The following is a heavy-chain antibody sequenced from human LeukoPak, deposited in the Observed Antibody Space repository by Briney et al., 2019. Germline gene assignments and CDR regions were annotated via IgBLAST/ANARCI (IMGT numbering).Heavy chain of an antibody. J-gene: IGHJ6*02. CDR3: ARGASEGLDV. V-gene: IGHV3-13*01. CDR1: GFTFSNYD. CDR2: IGTVGNT. Sequence: GGSLRLSCATSGFTFSNYDMHWVRQAPGKGLEWVSSIGTVGNTYYLDSVRGRFTISREDAKNSLYLQMNSLRAGDSAVYYCARGASEGLDVWGQGTTVTVSS.